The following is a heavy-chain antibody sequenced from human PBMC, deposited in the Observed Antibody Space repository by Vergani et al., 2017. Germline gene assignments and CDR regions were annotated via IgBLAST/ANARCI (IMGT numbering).Heavy chain of an antibody. D-gene: IGHD4-17*01. CDR1: GGTFSSYA. CDR2: IIPIFGTA. Sequence: QLQLVQSGAEVKKPGSSVKVSCKASGGTFSSYAISWVRQAPGQGLEWMGGIIPIFGTANDAQEFQGRVTITADESTSTAYMELSSLRSEDTAVYYCARDRDVGDYRLSLDYWGQGTLVTVSS. CDR3: ARDRDVGDYRLSLDY. V-gene: IGHV1-69*01. J-gene: IGHJ4*02.